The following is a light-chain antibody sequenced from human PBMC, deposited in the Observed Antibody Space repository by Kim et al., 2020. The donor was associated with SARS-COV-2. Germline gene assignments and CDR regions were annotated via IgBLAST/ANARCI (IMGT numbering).Light chain of an antibody. CDR2: GAS. V-gene: IGKV1-39*01. J-gene: IGKJ2*01. CDR3: QQSYNTPRT. CDR1: QSISNY. Sequence: SASVGDSVTITCRASQSISNYLNWYQQKPGKAPELLIYGASSLQGGVPSRFGGSGSGTDFTLTISSLQVEDYATYYCQQSYNTPRTFGQGTKLEIK.